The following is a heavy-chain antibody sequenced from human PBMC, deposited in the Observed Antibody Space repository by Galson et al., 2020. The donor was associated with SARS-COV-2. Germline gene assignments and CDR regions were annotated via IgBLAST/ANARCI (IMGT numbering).Heavy chain of an antibody. V-gene: IGHV3-64D*06. CDR2: ISSNGGST. CDR3: VKDWVGRDDY. J-gene: IGHJ4*02. CDR1: GFTFSSYA. Sequence: GGSLRLSCSASGFTFSSYAMHWVRQAPGKGLEYVSVISSNGGSTYYADSVKGRFTISRDNSKNTLYLQMSSLRAEDTAVYYCVKDWVGRDDYWGQGTLVTVSS. D-gene: IGHD3-10*01.